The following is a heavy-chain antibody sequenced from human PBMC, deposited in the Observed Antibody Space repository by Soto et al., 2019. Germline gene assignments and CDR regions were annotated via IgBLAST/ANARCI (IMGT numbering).Heavy chain of an antibody. CDR2: IYSGGDT. D-gene: IGHD2-21*02. J-gene: IGHJ3*02. V-gene: IGHV3-66*01. Sequence: EVQLVESGGGLVQPGGSLRLSCAVSGFTVSNNYMSWVRQAPEKGLEWISVIYSGGDTYYADSVKVRFIISRDNSKNTLYLQMNSLRGDDTAVYYCARGGGAYCGNDCIRAVDIWGQGTMVTVSS. CDR3: ARGGGAYCGNDCIRAVDI. CDR1: GFTVSNNY.